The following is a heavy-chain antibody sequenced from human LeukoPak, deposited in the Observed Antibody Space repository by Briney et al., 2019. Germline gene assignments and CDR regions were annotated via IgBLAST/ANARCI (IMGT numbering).Heavy chain of an antibody. CDR2: INPTGTST. V-gene: IGHV1-46*01. CDR3: ARSDQFDY. Sequence: ASVKVSCKASGYTFTNYYMHWVRQAPGQGLEWMGLINPTGTSTNYAQKFRGRVTMTRDTSTTTVYMELSSLRYEDTAVYYCARSDQFDYWGQGTLVTVSS. J-gene: IGHJ4*02. D-gene: IGHD2-2*01. CDR1: GYTFTNYY.